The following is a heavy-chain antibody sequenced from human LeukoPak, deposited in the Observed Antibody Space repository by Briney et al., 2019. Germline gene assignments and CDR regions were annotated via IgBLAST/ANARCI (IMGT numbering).Heavy chain of an antibody. CDR3: ARAPCSSTSCYGEYYFDY. J-gene: IGHJ4*02. Sequence: TSETLSLTCTVSGGSISSYYWSWIRQPAGKGLEWIGRIYTSGSTNYNPSLKSRVAMSVDTSKNQFSLKLSSVTAADTAVYYCARAPCSSTSCYGEYYFDYWGQGTLVTVSS. V-gene: IGHV4-4*07. D-gene: IGHD2-2*01. CDR2: IYTSGST. CDR1: GGSISSYY.